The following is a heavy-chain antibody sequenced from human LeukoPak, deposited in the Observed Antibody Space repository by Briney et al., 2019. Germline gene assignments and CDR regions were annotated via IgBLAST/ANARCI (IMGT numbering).Heavy chain of an antibody. D-gene: IGHD4-17*01. Sequence: GGSLRLSCAASGFTFSSYSMNWVRQAPGKGLEWVSSISSSSSYICYADSVKGRFTISRDNAKNSLYLQMNSLRAEDTAVYYCAREGGYGDFRVHYYYYYMDVWGQGTTVTISS. CDR1: GFTFSSYS. CDR2: ISSSSSYI. CDR3: AREGGYGDFRVHYYYYYMDV. J-gene: IGHJ6*03. V-gene: IGHV3-21*01.